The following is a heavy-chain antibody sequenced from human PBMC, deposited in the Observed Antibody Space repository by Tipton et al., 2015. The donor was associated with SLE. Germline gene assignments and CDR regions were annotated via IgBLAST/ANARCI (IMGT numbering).Heavy chain of an antibody. Sequence: TLSLTCTVSGGSISSHYWSWIRQPPGKGLEWIGYIYYSGSTNYNPSLKSRVTISVDTSENQFSLKLSSVTAADTAVYYCARMGVVSPDDWGQGTLVTVSS. CDR3: ARMGVVSPDD. V-gene: IGHV4-59*11. CDR1: GGSISSHY. J-gene: IGHJ4*02. CDR2: IYYSGST. D-gene: IGHD4-23*01.